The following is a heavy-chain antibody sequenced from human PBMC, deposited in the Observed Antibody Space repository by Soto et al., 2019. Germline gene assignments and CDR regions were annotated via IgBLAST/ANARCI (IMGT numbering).Heavy chain of an antibody. J-gene: IGHJ4*02. Sequence: SETLSLTCTVSGGSISSYYWSWIRQPPGKGLEWIGYIYYSGSTNYNPSLKGRVTISVDTSKNQFSLKLSSVTAADTAVYYCATTMVRGVIMPFVFDYWGQGTLVTVSS. CDR1: GGSISSYY. CDR3: ATTMVRGVIMPFVFDY. V-gene: IGHV4-59*01. D-gene: IGHD3-10*01. CDR2: IYYSGST.